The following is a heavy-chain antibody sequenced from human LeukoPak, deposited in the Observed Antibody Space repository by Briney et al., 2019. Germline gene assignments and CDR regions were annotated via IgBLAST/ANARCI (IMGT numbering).Heavy chain of an antibody. V-gene: IGHV3-7*01. Sequence: GGSLRLSCAASGFTFRNYWMSWVRQAPGKGLEWVANIKQDGGETYYVDSVKGRFTISRDNAKNSLYLQMNSLRAEDTAVYYCARSSYYCFDYWGQGTLVTVSS. CDR2: IKQDGGET. J-gene: IGHJ4*02. D-gene: IGHD2-21*01. CDR3: ARSSYYCFDY. CDR1: GFTFRNYW.